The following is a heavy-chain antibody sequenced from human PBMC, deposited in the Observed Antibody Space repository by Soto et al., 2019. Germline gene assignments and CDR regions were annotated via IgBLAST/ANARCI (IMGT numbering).Heavy chain of an antibody. J-gene: IGHJ4*02. CDR1: GFTFSSYA. Sequence: EVQLLESGGGLVQPGGSLRLSCAASGFTFSSYAMSWVRQAPGKGLEWVSAISGSGGSTYYADSVKGRFTISRDNSKNTLYLHMNSLRANVTAVYYCAKPAAPLSYCGGDCYSFDYWGQGTLVTVSS. CDR3: AKPAAPLSYCGGDCYSFDY. D-gene: IGHD2-21*02. V-gene: IGHV3-23*01. CDR2: ISGSGGST.